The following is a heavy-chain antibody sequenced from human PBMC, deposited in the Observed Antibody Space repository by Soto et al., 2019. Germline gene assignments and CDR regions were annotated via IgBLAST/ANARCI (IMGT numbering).Heavy chain of an antibody. V-gene: IGHV4-31*03. CDR2: IYYSGST. Sequence: SETLSLTCTVSGGSISSGGYYCSWIRQHPGKGLEWIGYIYYSGSTYYNPSLKSRVTISVDTSKNQFSLKLSSVTAADTAVYYCARVTAGYYGMDVWGQGTTVTVSS. CDR1: GGSISSGGYY. CDR3: ARVTAGYYGMDV. J-gene: IGHJ6*02.